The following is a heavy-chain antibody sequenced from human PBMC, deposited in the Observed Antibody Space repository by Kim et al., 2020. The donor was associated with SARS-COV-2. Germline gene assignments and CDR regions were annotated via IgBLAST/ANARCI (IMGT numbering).Heavy chain of an antibody. V-gene: IGHV4-34*01. CDR3: ARSWGYGSGSYYGLMAKYYYYGMDV. D-gene: IGHD3-10*01. Sequence: SETLSLTCAVYGGSFSGYYWSWIRQPPGKGLEWIGEINHSGSTNYNPSLKSRVTISVDTSKNQFSLKLSSVTAADTAVYYCARSWGYGSGSYYGLMAKYYYYGMDVWGQGTTVTVSS. J-gene: IGHJ6*02. CDR2: INHSGST. CDR1: GGSFSGYY.